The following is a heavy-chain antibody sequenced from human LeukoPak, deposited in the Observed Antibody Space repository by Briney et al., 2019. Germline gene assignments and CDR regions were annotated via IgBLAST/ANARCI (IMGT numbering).Heavy chain of an antibody. Sequence: ASVKVSCKASGYAFTSYGISWVRQAPGQGLEWMGWISAYNGNTNYAQKLQGRVTMTTDTSTSTAYMELRSLRSDDTAVYYCAREREDIKLMLYAYYFDYWGQGTLVTVSS. CDR1: GYAFTSYG. CDR3: AREREDIKLMLYAYYFDY. V-gene: IGHV1-18*01. D-gene: IGHD2-8*01. J-gene: IGHJ4*02. CDR2: ISAYNGNT.